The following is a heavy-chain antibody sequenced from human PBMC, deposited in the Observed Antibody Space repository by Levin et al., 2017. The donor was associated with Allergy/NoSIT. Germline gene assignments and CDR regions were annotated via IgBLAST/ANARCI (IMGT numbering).Heavy chain of an antibody. D-gene: IGHD4-17*01. Sequence: LSLTCAASGFTFSSYAMHWVRQAPGKGLEWVAVISYDGSNKYYADSVKGRFTISRDNSKNTLYLQMNSLRAEDTAVYYCARSVEATVTTGFVDYWGQGTLVTVSS. CDR3: ARSVEATVTTGFVDY. CDR1: GFTFSSYA. CDR2: ISYDGSNK. V-gene: IGHV3-30-3*01. J-gene: IGHJ4*02.